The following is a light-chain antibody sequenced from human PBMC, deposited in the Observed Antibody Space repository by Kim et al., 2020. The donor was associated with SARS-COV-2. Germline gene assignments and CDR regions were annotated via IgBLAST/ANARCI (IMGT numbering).Light chain of an antibody. Sequence: SPGERATLSSRASQTFDNSFLAWYQQRPGQAPRRLIYTASNRATGIPDRFSGGGSGKDFTLTISSLEPEDFGVYSCQQYASSPITFGQGTRLEIK. J-gene: IGKJ5*01. CDR1: QTFDNSF. V-gene: IGKV3-20*01. CDR3: QQYASSPIT. CDR2: TAS.